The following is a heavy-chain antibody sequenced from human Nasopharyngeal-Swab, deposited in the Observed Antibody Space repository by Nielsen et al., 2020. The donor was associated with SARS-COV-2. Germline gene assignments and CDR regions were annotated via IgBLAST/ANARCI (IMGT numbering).Heavy chain of an antibody. CDR1: GYTFTSYG. Sequence: ASVKVSCKASGYTFTSYGISWVRQAPGQGLEWMGWISAYNGNTNYAQKFQGRVTITADKSTSTAYMELSSLRSEDTAVYYCAFCRGAGYYYYYMDVWGKGTTVTVSS. D-gene: IGHD6-13*01. J-gene: IGHJ6*03. CDR2: ISAYNGNT. CDR3: AFCRGAGYYYYYMDV. V-gene: IGHV1-18*01.